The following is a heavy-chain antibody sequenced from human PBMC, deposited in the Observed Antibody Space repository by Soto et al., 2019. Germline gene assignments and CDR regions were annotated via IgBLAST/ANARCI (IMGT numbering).Heavy chain of an antibody. Sequence: QAQLQESGPGLVKPSETLSLTCTVSGVSVSSTTYYWTWIRQPPGKGLEGIGYIKYSGGSSYNPPLMSRVTISLDTSKNQFSLKLTSVTAADAAVYYCARVGGWWELNYWGQGTLVTVSS. J-gene: IGHJ4*02. CDR1: GVSVSSTTYY. CDR2: IKYSGGS. CDR3: ARVGGWWELNY. V-gene: IGHV4-61*01. D-gene: IGHD2-15*01.